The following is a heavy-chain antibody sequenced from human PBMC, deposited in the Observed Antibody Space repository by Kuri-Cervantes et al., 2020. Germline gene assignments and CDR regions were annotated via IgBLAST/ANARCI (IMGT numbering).Heavy chain of an antibody. CDR1: GFTFSNYA. CDR2: ISGSGGGT. J-gene: IGHJ4*02. CDR3: AKDPGSSSAFDY. Sequence: GESLKISCAVSGFTFSNYAMSWVRQAPGKGLEWVSGISGSGGGTYYADSVKGRFTISRDNSKNTLYLQMNSLTGEDTAVYYCAKDPGSSSAFDYWGQGILVTVSS. V-gene: IGHV3-23*01. D-gene: IGHD6-13*01.